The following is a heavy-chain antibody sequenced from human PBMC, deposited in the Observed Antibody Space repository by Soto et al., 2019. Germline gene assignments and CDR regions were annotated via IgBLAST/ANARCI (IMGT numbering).Heavy chain of an antibody. CDR2: ISSDGSNK. V-gene: IGHV3-30*18. CDR3: TKDRATHRNY. J-gene: IGHJ4*02. Sequence: AASGFTFRNYVMHWVRQDPGKGLEWVAVISSDGSNKYYADSVKGRFTISRDNSKNTLYLQMNSLRIEDTAVYYCTKDRATHRNYWGQGTLVTVSS. CDR1: GFTFRNYV.